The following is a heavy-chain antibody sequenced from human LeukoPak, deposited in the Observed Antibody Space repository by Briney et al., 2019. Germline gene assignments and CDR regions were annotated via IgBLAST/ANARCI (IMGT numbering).Heavy chain of an antibody. CDR1: GGSISSGDYY. Sequence: PSETLSLTCTVSGGSISSGDYYWSWIRQPPGKGLGWIGYIYYSGSTYYNPSLKSRVTISVDTSKNQFSLKLSSVTAADTAVYYCARVIPSSPGLRYFDWLRSDWFDPWGQGTLVTVSS. V-gene: IGHV4-30-4*01. J-gene: IGHJ5*02. CDR3: ARVIPSSPGLRYFDWLRSDWFDP. D-gene: IGHD3-9*01. CDR2: IYYSGST.